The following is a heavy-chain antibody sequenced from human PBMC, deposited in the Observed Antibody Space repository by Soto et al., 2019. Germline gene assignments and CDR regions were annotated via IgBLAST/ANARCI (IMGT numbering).Heavy chain of an antibody. Sequence: GGSLRLSCAASGFTFSSYWMHWVRQAPGKGLVWVSRINSDGSSTSYADSVKGRFTISRDNAKNTLYLQMNSLRAEDTAVYYCARGLVVIRLGYGMDVWGQGTTVTVSS. CDR3: ARGLVVIRLGYGMDV. CDR1: GFTFSSYW. V-gene: IGHV3-74*01. CDR2: INSDGSST. D-gene: IGHD3-22*01. J-gene: IGHJ6*02.